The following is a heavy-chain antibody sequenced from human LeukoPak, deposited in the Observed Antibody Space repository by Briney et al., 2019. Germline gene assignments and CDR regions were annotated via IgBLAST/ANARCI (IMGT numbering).Heavy chain of an antibody. D-gene: IGHD3-10*01. J-gene: IGHJ4*02. Sequence: SETLSLTCTVSGGSISSYYWSWIRQPPGKGLEWIGYIYYSGSTNYNPSLKCRVTISVDTSKNQFSLKLSSVTAADTAVYYCARQKLWFGELLDYYFDYWGQGTLVTVSS. CDR1: GGSISSYY. V-gene: IGHV4-59*08. CDR2: IYYSGST. CDR3: ARQKLWFGELLDYYFDY.